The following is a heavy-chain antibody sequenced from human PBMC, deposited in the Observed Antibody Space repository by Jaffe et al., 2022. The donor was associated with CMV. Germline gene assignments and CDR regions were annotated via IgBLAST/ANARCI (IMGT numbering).Heavy chain of an antibody. D-gene: IGHD3-16*02. CDR2: IYYSGST. CDR3: ARHIGPADSRSFGY. J-gene: IGHJ4*02. CDR1: GGSISSSSYY. Sequence: QLQLQESGPGLVKPSETLSLTCTVSGGSISSSSYYWGWIRQPPGKGLEWIGSIYYSGSTYYNPSLKSRVTISVDTSKNQFSLKLSSVTAADTAVYYCARHIGPADSRSFGYWGQGTLVTVSS. V-gene: IGHV4-39*01.